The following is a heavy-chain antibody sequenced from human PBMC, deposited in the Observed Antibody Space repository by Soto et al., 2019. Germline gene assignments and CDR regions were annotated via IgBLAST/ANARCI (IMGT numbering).Heavy chain of an antibody. CDR2: INPNSGGT. CDR3: ARERAAGYYYYGMDV. Sequence: ASGKVSCKASGYTFTGYYMHWVRQAPGQGLEWMGWINPNSGGTNYAQKFQGRVTMTRDTSISTAYMELSRLRSGDTAVYYCARERAAGYYYYGMDVWGQGTTVTVSS. J-gene: IGHJ6*02. D-gene: IGHD6-13*01. CDR1: GYTFTGYY. V-gene: IGHV1-2*02.